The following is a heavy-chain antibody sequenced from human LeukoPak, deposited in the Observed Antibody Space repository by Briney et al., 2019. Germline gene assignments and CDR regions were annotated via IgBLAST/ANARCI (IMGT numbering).Heavy chain of an antibody. CDR1: GLTFSTSG. CDR2: IGPTGSDR. V-gene: IGHV3-21*06. J-gene: IGHJ4*02. CDR3: ATETNGRQYDY. Sequence: GGSLRLSCTASGLTFSTSGFNWVRQAPGKGLEWVASIGPTGSDRYHADSIKGRFTISRDNANNFLYLQMNSLRAEDTAGYYCATETNGRQYDYWGQGTLLTVSS. D-gene: IGHD1-14*01.